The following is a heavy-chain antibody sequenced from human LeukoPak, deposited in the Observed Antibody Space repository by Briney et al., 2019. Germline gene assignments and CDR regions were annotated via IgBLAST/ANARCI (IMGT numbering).Heavy chain of an antibody. Sequence: SETLSLSCAIYGGSFSDYYWSWIRQPPGKGLEWIGEINHSGSTNCNPSLKSRVTILVDTSKNQFSLRLSSVTAADTAVYYCASLQGDTMVRGVIDWFDPWGQGTLVTVSS. CDR2: INHSGST. J-gene: IGHJ5*02. CDR3: ASLQGDTMVRGVIDWFDP. V-gene: IGHV4-34*01. D-gene: IGHD3-10*01. CDR1: GGSFSDYY.